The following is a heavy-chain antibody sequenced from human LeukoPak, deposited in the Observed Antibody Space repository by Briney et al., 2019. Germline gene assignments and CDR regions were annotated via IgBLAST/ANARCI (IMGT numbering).Heavy chain of an antibody. CDR2: ITTATSSYI. V-gene: IGHV3-21*01. Sequence: PGGSLRLSCAASGFTFSSHDMNWVRQPPGKGLEWVSSITTATSSYIYYADSVKGRFPISRDDAKNSLYLQMDSLRAEDTAVYYCARDYGGPHYFDYWGQGTLVTVSS. CDR1: GFTFSSHD. D-gene: IGHD2-15*01. CDR3: ARDYGGPHYFDY. J-gene: IGHJ4*02.